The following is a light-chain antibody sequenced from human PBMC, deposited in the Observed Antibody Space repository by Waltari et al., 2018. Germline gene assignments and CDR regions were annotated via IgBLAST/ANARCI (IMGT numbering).Light chain of an antibody. CDR1: QSVSGTF. Sequence: EIVLTQSPGTLPLSPGERATLPCRASQSVSGTFLAWYQQKPGQAPRLLIYGASSRATGVPDRFSGGGSGTDFTLTITRLEPEDFAVYYCQQYGSSPPFPFGGGTKVEIK. CDR3: QQYGSSPPFP. V-gene: IGKV3-20*01. CDR2: GAS. J-gene: IGKJ4*01.